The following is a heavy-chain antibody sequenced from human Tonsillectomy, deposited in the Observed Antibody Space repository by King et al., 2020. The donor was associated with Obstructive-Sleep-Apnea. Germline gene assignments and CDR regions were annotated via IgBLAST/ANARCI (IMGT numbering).Heavy chain of an antibody. CDR3: ARGRLGGLRYFDWLLFFVY. Sequence: VQLVESGGGLVKPGGSLRLSCAASGFTFSDYYMSWIRQAPGKGLECVSYISTDSIYTNYADSVKGRFTISRDNARNSLYLQMNSLVSEDTAVYYCARGRLGGLRYFDWLLFFVYWGQGTLVTVSS. CDR2: ISTDSIYT. V-gene: IGHV3-11*06. CDR1: GFTFSDYY. J-gene: IGHJ4*02. D-gene: IGHD3-9*01.